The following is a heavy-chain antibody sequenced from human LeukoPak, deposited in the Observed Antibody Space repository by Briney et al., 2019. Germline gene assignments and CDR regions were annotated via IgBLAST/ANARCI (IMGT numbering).Heavy chain of an antibody. V-gene: IGHV3-9*01. CDR2: ISWNSGSI. CDR1: GFTFDDYA. D-gene: IGHD1-1*01. CDR3: AKVVTGTTLDYYYYMDV. Sequence: GGSLRLSCAASGFTFDDYAMHWVRQAPGKGLEWVSGISWNSGSIGYADSVKGRFTISRDNAKNSLYLQMNSLRAEDTALYYCAKVVTGTTLDYYYYMDVWGKGITVTVSS. J-gene: IGHJ6*03.